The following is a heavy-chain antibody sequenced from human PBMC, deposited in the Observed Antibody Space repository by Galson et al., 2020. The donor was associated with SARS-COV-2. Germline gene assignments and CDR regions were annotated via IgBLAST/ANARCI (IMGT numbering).Heavy chain of an antibody. V-gene: IGHV2-70*04. J-gene: IGHJ4*02. CDR2: IQPDGDK. CDR1: GLSLSTRGTR. CDR3: ARTWMTRAASRTFDY. D-gene: IGHD4-17*01. Sequence: SGPTLAHPTQPLTLTCTFSGLSLSTRGTRVSWLRQPPGNPRQWLARIQPDGDKPNSKSLKTRFTIPKDTPKNQVVLIMTNMDPVDTATHYCARTWMTRAASRTFDYWGKGTLVTVSS.